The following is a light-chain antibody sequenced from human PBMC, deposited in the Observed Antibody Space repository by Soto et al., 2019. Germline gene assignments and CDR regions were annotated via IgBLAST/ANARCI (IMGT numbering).Light chain of an antibody. CDR2: DAS. J-gene: IGKJ1*01. CDR1: QSVSSY. V-gene: IGKV3-11*01. CDR3: QQYIDWPRT. Sequence: EIVFTHSSVTLSFSPGERATLSCRASQSVSSYLAWYQQKPGQAPRLLIYDASNRATGVPDRFSGSGSGTVFTLTISSLQSHDFAVYYCQQYIDWPRTFGQGTKVDIK.